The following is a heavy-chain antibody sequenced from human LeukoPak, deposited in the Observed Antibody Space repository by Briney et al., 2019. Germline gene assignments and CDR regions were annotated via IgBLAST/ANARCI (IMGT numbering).Heavy chain of an antibody. CDR2: IYYSGST. V-gene: IGHV4-59*08. D-gene: IGHD1-26*01. CDR3: ARSRTRGGVIYYYYGMDV. Sequence: SETLSLTCTVSGGSISSYYWYWLRQPPGKGLEWIGYIYYSGSTSYNPSLKSRVTMSVDTSKNQFSLKLSAVTAADTAVYYCARSRTRGGVIYYYYGMDVWGQGTTVTVSS. J-gene: IGHJ6*02. CDR1: GGSISSYY.